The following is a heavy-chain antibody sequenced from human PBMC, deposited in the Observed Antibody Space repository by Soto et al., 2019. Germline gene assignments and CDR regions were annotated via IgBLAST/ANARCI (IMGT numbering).Heavy chain of an antibody. CDR1: GFTFSNSF. Sequence: GGSLRLSCAASGFTFSNSFMHWVRQAPGKGLEWVALISSDGSETWSADSVRGRFTISRDNSKNTLYLQMNSLRAEDTALYYCAKQYVSSSRISPFDSWGQGALVTVSS. CDR3: AKQYVSSSRISPFDS. J-gene: IGHJ4*02. CDR2: ISSDGSET. V-gene: IGHV3-30*18. D-gene: IGHD2-15*01.